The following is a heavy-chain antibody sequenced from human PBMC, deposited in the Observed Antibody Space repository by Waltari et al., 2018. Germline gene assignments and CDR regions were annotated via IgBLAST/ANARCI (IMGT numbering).Heavy chain of an antibody. CDR1: GYSFTSYW. D-gene: IGHD6-13*01. Sequence: EVQLVQSGAEVKKPGESLKISCKGSGYSFTSYWIGWVRQMPGTGLEVLGITYPCDSDPRYMPSFQGQVTLSADKSISTAYLQWSSLKASDTAMYYCARRIGVSSSWYYNWFDPWGQGTLVTVSS. J-gene: IGHJ5*02. CDR3: ARRIGVSSSWYYNWFDP. V-gene: IGHV5-51*01. CDR2: TYPCDSDP.